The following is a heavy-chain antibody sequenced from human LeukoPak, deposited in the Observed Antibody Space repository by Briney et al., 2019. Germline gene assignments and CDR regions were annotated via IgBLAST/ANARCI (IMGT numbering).Heavy chain of an antibody. D-gene: IGHD6-13*01. Sequence: PSETLSLTCTVSGASISNYYWSWIRQSPGKGLEWIGYMLYSGSTNQNPSLRSRVTISVDTSKNQFSLKLSSVAAADTAVYYCTTSSTWEYFDLWGRGTLVTVSS. V-gene: IGHV4-59*08. CDR2: MLYSGST. J-gene: IGHJ2*01. CDR3: TTSSTWEYFDL. CDR1: GASISNYY.